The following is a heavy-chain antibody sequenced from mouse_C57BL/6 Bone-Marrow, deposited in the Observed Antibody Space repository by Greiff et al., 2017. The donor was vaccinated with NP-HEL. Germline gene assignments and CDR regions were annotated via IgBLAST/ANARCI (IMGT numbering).Heavy chain of an antibody. D-gene: IGHD3-2*02. CDR2: ISSGGSYT. V-gene: IGHV5-6*02. CDR1: GFTFSSYG. Sequence: EVKVVESGGDLVKPGGSLKLSCAASGFTFSSYGMSWVRQTPDKRLEWVATISSGGSYTYYPDSVQGRFTISRDNAKNTLYLQMSSLKSEDTAMYYCARRGTAQAPFAYWGQGTLVTVSA. CDR3: ARRGTAQAPFAY. J-gene: IGHJ3*01.